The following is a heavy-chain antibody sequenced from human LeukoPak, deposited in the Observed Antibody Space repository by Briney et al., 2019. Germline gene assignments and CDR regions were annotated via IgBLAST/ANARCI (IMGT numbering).Heavy chain of an antibody. D-gene: IGHD3-22*01. V-gene: IGHV4-61*02. CDR1: GGSISSGSYY. Sequence: SQTLSLXCTVSGGSISSGSYYWSWLRQPAGKGLEWIGRIYTSGSTNYNPSLKSRVTISVATSKNQFSLKLSSVTAADTAVYYCARFSSYYDSSGYSRYYFDYWGQGTLVTVSS. CDR3: ARFSSYYDSSGYSRYYFDY. CDR2: IYTSGST. J-gene: IGHJ4*02.